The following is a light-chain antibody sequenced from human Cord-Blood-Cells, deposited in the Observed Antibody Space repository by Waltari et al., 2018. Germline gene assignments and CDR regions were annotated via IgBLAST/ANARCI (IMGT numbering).Light chain of an antibody. CDR2: RNK. CDR1: SPNIGSNT. J-gene: IGLJ3*02. V-gene: IGLV1-44*01. Sequence: QSVLTQPPSASGTPGQRVTISCSGSSPNIGSNTVNWYQQLPGTAPKLLIYRNKQRPSWIPDRVSGSKSGTSASLDISGLQSEDEADYYCAAWDDSLNGRVFGGGTKLSVL. CDR3: AAWDDSLNGRV.